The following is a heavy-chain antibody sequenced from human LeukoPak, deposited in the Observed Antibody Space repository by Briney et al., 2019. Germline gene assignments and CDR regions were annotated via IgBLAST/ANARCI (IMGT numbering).Heavy chain of an antibody. CDR1: GGSFSGYY. CDR2: INHSGST. Sequence: SETLSLTCAVYGGSFSGYYWSWIRQPPGKGLEWIGEINHSGSTNYNPSLKSRVTISVDTSKNQFSLKLSSVTAADTAVYYCARGRIHYDSSGYYYDPGFDYWGQGTLVTVSS. CDR3: ARGRIHYDSSGYYYDPGFDY. D-gene: IGHD3-22*01. J-gene: IGHJ4*02. V-gene: IGHV4-34*01.